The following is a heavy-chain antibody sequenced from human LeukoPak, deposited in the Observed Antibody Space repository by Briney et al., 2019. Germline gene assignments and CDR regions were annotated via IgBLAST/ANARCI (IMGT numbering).Heavy chain of an antibody. CDR1: GGSFTGYY. CDR3: ARGLGTTVPTPRFNY. J-gene: IGHJ4*02. Sequence: SETLSLTCAVCGGSFTGYYWSWVRQPPGKGLEWIGEINHSGSTTYNPSLKTTVTISADTTKNQFPLNLSSVTAADTAVYSCARGLGTTVPTPRFNYWGQGTLVTVSS. V-gene: IGHV4-34*01. D-gene: IGHD4-17*01. CDR2: INHSGST.